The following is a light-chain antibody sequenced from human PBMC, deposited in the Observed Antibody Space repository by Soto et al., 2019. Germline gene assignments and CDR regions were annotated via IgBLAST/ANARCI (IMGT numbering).Light chain of an antibody. Sequence: DIQMTQSPSSVSASVGDRVAITCRASQGINNWLAWYQQKPGKAPKLLIYAASSLQSGVPSRFSGSGSGTDFPPPISRPQPEDFATYFFKTAKGFPPTFGPGTKVEFK. CDR2: AAS. V-gene: IGKV1D-12*01. CDR1: QGINNW. CDR3: KTAKGFPPT. J-gene: IGKJ3*01.